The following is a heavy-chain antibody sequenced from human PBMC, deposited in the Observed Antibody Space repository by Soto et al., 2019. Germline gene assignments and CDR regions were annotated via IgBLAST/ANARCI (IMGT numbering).Heavy chain of an antibody. CDR2: INPDSGGT. Sequence: GASVKVSCKASGYTFTGFYMHWVRQAPGQGLEWMGWINPDSGGTNYAQKFQGWVTMTRDTSISTAYMELSRLRSDDTAVYYCAREGGYCSSTSCHRGAFDIWGQGTMVT. CDR1: GYTFTGFY. V-gene: IGHV1-2*04. D-gene: IGHD2-2*01. J-gene: IGHJ3*02. CDR3: AREGGYCSSTSCHRGAFDI.